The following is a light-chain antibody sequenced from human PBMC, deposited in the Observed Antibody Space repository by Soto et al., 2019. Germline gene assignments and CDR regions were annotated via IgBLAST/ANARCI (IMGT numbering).Light chain of an antibody. J-gene: IGLJ1*01. Sequence: QSVLTQPASVSGSPGQSITISCTGTSSDVGGYNYVSWYQQHPGKAPKLMIYEVSHRPSGVSHRFSGSKSGNTASLSISGLQAEDDAYYYCNSYTSSSPYVFGTGTKVTVL. V-gene: IGLV2-14*01. CDR1: SSDVGGYNY. CDR2: EVS. CDR3: NSYTSSSPYV.